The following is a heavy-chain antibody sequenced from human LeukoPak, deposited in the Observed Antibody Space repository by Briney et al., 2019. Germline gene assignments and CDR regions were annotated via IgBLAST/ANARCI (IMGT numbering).Heavy chain of an antibody. D-gene: IGHD6-19*01. CDR2: IRYDGSNE. V-gene: IGHV3-30*02. CDR3: ARCPRGMDTASSGPKPFFDY. Sequence: GGSLRLSCAASGFSFSGYGMHWVRQAPGKGLEWVAFIRYDGSNEYYADSVKGRFTISRDNAKNSLYLQMNSLRAEDTAVYYCARCPRGMDTASSGPKPFFDYWGQGTLVTVSS. J-gene: IGHJ4*02. CDR1: GFSFSGYG.